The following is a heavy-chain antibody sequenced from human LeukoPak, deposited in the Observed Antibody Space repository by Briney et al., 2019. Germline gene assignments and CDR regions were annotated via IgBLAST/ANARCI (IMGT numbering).Heavy chain of an antibody. CDR3: ATETRDGHDY. Sequence: GGSLRLSCAASGFTFDDFAMHWVRQAPGKGLEWVAFIRYDGSNKYYADSVKGRFTISRDNSKNTLYLQMNSLRAEDTAVYYCATETRDGHDYWGQGTLVTVSS. V-gene: IGHV3-30*02. D-gene: IGHD5-24*01. CDR1: GFTFDDFA. CDR2: IRYDGSNK. J-gene: IGHJ4*02.